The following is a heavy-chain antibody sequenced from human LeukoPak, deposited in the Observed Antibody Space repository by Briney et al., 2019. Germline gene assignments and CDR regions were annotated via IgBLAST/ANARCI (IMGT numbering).Heavy chain of an antibody. D-gene: IGHD3-3*01. CDR1: AGSISSSSYY. CDR2: IYYSGST. Sequence: SETLSLTCTVSAGSISSSSYYWGWIRQPPGKGLEWIGSIYYSGSTYYNPSLKSRVTISVDTSKNQFSLKLSSVTAADTAVYYCARLSGAIFGVVITLYYFDYWGQGTLVTVSS. CDR3: ARLSGAIFGVVITLYYFDY. J-gene: IGHJ4*02. V-gene: IGHV4-39*01.